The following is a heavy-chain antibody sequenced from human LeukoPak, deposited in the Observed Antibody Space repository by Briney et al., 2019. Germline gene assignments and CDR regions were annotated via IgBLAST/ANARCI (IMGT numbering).Heavy chain of an antibody. CDR2: IYTSGST. CDR1: GGSISSGSYY. J-gene: IGHJ6*03. V-gene: IGHV4-61*02. D-gene: IGHD3-22*01. Sequence: PSQTLSLTCTVSGGSISSGSYYWSWIRQPAGKGLEWIGRIYTSGSTNYNPSLKSRVTISVDTSKNQFSLKLSSVTAADTAVYYCARGSYDSSGYWQRGQYYYYYYMDVWGKGTTVTVSS. CDR3: ARGSYDSSGYWQRGQYYYYYYMDV.